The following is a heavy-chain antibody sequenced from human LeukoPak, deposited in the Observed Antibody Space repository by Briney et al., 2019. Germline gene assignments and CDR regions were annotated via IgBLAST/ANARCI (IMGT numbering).Heavy chain of an antibody. CDR3: TKDVVPDSGWDLDY. V-gene: IGHV3-23*01. D-gene: IGHD6-19*01. Sequence: GESLRLSCAASGFTFSTYSTTWVRQGPGKGLEWVSSIYPNGGSTFYADSVKGRFTISRDNSKSTLYLQMSSLRTEDTAIYYCTKDVVPDSGWDLDYWGQGTLVTVSS. CDR2: IYPNGGST. CDR1: GFTFSTYS. J-gene: IGHJ4*02.